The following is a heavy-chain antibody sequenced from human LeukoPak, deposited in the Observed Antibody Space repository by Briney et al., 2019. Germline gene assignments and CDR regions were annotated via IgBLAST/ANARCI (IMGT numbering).Heavy chain of an antibody. V-gene: IGHV3-21*01. Sequence: GGSLRLSCAASGFTFSSVSMNWVRQAPGKGLEWVSSISSTSGYISYADSMKGRFTISRDSAKDSLYLQMDSLRAEDTAVYYCARAHSGYGPDYIDHWGQGTLVTVSS. D-gene: IGHD5-12*01. J-gene: IGHJ4*02. CDR3: ARAHSGYGPDYIDH. CDR2: ISSTSGYI. CDR1: GFTFSSVS.